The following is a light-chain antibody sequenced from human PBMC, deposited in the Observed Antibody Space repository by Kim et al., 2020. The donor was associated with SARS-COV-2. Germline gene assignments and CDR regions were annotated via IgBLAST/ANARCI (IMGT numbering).Light chain of an antibody. J-gene: IGLJ3*02. CDR3: NSRDSSGDHWV. CDR2: GKN. V-gene: IGLV3-19*01. CDR1: GLRNYY. Sequence: AMGQTVTITCRGDGLRNYYAGWYQQKPGQAPVVVIFGKNNRPSGIPDRFSGSSSGNTASLTVTGAQAEDEADYYCNSRDSSGDHWVFGGGTQLTVL.